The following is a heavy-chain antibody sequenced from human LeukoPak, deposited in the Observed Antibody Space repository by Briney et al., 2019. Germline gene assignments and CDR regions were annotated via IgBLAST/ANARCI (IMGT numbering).Heavy chain of an antibody. CDR3: AKANPGTAMVPYYYGMDV. CDR1: GFTFSSYV. Sequence: GGSLRLSCAASGFTFSSYVMSWVRQAPGKGLEWVSAISGSGGSTYYADSVKGRFTISRDNSKNTLYLQMNSLRAEDTAVYYCAKANPGTAMVPYYYGMDVWGQGTTVTVSS. CDR2: ISGSGGST. D-gene: IGHD5-18*01. J-gene: IGHJ6*02. V-gene: IGHV3-23*01.